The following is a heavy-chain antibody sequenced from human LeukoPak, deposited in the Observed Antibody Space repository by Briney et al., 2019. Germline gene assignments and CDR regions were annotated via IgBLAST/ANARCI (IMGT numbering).Heavy chain of an antibody. CDR1: GFTFSRFT. V-gene: IGHV3-23*01. CDR3: AKDRSPVTTFDY. Sequence: GGSLRLSCAASGFTFSRFTMNWVRQAPGKGLEWVSAISGSGGSTYYADSVKGRFTISRDNSKNTLYLQMNSLRAEDTAVYYCAKDRSPVTTFDYWGQGTLVTVSS. J-gene: IGHJ4*02. D-gene: IGHD4-17*01. CDR2: ISGSGGST.